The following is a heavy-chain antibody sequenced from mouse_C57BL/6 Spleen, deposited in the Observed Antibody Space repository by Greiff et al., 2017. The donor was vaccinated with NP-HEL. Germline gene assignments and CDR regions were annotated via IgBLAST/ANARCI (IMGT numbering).Heavy chain of an antibody. J-gene: IGHJ3*01. Sequence: EVKLVESGGGLVQPGGSLSLSCAASGFTFTDYYMSWVRQPPGKALEWLGFIRNKANGYTTEYSAYVKGRFTISRDNSQSILYLQMNALRAEDSATYSCARSLSYYSNYEEFAYWGQGTLVTVSA. CDR2: IRNKANGYTT. CDR1: GFTFTDYY. D-gene: IGHD2-5*01. CDR3: ARSLSYYSNYEEFAY. V-gene: IGHV7-3*01.